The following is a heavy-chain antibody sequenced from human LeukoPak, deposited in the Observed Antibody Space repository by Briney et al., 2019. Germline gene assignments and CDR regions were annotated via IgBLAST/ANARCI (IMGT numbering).Heavy chain of an antibody. J-gene: IGHJ5*02. CDR1: GGSISSYY. Sequence: PSETLSLTCTVSGGSISSYYWSWIRQPPGKGLEWIGYIYYSGSTNYNPSLKSRVTISADTSKNQFSLKLSSVTAADTAVYYCARDFWSGYFWFDPWGQGTLVTVSS. CDR2: IYYSGST. V-gene: IGHV4-59*01. CDR3: ARDFWSGYFWFDP. D-gene: IGHD3-3*01.